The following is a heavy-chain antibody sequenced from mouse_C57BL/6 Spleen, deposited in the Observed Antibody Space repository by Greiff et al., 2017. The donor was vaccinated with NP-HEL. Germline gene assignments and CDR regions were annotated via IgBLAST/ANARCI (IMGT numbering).Heavy chain of an antibody. J-gene: IGHJ4*01. V-gene: IGHV2-5*01. CDR1: GFSLTSYG. CDR2: IWRGGST. Sequence: VQLQQSGPGLVQPSQSLSITCTVSGFSLTSYGVHWVRQSPGKGLEWLGVIWRGGSTDYNAAFMSRLSITKDNSKSQVFFKMNSLQADDTAIYYCAKARYDYDEGPYAMDYWGQGTSVTVSS. D-gene: IGHD2-4*01. CDR3: AKARYDYDEGPYAMDY.